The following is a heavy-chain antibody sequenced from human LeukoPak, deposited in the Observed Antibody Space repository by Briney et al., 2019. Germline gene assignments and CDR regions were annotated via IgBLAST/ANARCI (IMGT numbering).Heavy chain of an antibody. Sequence: SETLSLTCTVSGGPISSYYWSWIRQPPGKGLEWIGYIYYSGSTNYNPSLKSRVTISVDTSKNQFSLKLSSVTAADTAMYYCARQANYGLFDYWGQGTLVTVSS. V-gene: IGHV4-59*01. D-gene: IGHD3-10*01. CDR1: GGPISSYY. J-gene: IGHJ4*02. CDR2: IYYSGST. CDR3: ARQANYGLFDY.